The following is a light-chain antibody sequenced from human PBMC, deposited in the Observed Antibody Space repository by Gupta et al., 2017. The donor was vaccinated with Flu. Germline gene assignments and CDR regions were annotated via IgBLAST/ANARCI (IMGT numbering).Light chain of an antibody. CDR1: QSVSSY. Sequence: PDTLSLSPGERATRACMARQSVSSYFAWYQQKPGQAPRLLLYDASNRATGIPARFSGSGSGAAFILTISSREPEEFAVYSCQQRNDCPRTFGQGTKLEIK. J-gene: IGKJ2*01. CDR3: QQRNDCPRT. V-gene: IGKV3-11*01. CDR2: DAS.